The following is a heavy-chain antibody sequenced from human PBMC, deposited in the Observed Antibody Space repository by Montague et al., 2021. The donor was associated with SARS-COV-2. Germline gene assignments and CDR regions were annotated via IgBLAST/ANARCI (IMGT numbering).Heavy chain of an antibody. Sequence: SETLSLTCTVSGGSISSRSYYWGWIRQPPGKGLEWIGSIYYSGSTXYKPSLKSRVTISVDTSKNQFSLKLSSVTAADTAVYYCARLRGDYGGTYDTFDIWGQGTMVTVSS. D-gene: IGHD4-23*01. CDR2: IYYSGST. V-gene: IGHV4-39*01. J-gene: IGHJ3*02. CDR3: ARLRGDYGGTYDTFDI. CDR1: GGSISSRSYY.